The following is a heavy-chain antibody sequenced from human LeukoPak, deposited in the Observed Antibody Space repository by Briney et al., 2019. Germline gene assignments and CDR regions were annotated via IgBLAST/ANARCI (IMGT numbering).Heavy chain of an antibody. Sequence: SETLSLTCTVSGGSISSYYWSWIRQPPGKGLEWIGYIYYSGSTNYNPSLKSRVTISVDTSKNQFSLRLSSVTAADTAVYYCARPRGGSYTDAFDIWGQGTMVTVSS. CDR2: IYYSGST. V-gene: IGHV4-59*12. D-gene: IGHD1-26*01. J-gene: IGHJ3*02. CDR3: ARPRGGSYTDAFDI. CDR1: GGSISSYY.